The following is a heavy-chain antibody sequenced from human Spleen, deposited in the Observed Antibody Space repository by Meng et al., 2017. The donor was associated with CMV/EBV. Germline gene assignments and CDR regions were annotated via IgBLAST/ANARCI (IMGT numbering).Heavy chain of an antibody. Sequence: GESLKISCAASGFTFSSYWMSWVRQAPGKGLEWVANIKQDGSEKYCVDSVKGRFTISRDNAKNSLYLQMNSLRAEDTAVYYCAGGPHAISSYHYYGMDVWGQGTTVTVSS. CDR1: GFTFSSYW. V-gene: IGHV3-7*01. J-gene: IGHJ6*02. CDR3: AGGPHAISSYHYYGMDV. CDR2: IKQDGSEK. D-gene: IGHD2-21*01.